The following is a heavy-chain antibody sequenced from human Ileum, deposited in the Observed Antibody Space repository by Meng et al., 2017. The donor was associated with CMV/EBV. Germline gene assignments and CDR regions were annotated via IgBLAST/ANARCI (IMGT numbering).Heavy chain of an antibody. D-gene: IGHD3-3*01. Sequence: GESPKTSCAASGFSFRSYSMNWVRQAPGKGPEWVSSISNSGSFSYYADSVRGRFTISRDNANNSLYLQMNNPRAEDTTVYYYARDFCVGYDFWSGNDDFDIWGQGTMVTVSS. V-gene: IGHV3-21*06. CDR2: ISNSGSFS. CDR1: GFSFRSYS. CDR3: ARDFCVGYDFWSGNDDFDI. J-gene: IGHJ3*02.